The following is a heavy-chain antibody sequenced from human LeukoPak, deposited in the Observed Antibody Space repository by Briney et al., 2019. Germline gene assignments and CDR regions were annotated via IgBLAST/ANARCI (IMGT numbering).Heavy chain of an antibody. J-gene: IGHJ4*02. Sequence: ASVKVSCEASGYTFTSYGISWVRQAPGQGLEWMGWISAYNGNTNYAQKFQGRVTMTRDTSISTAYMELSRLRSDDTAVYYCAREIAAAGTDYWGQGTLVTVSS. CDR1: GYTFTSYG. V-gene: IGHV1-18*01. CDR2: ISAYNGNT. D-gene: IGHD6-13*01. CDR3: AREIAAAGTDY.